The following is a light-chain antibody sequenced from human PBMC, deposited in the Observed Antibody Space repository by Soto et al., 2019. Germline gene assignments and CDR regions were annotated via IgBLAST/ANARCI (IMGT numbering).Light chain of an antibody. V-gene: IGLV2-14*01. Sequence: QSVVTQPASVSGSPGQSITVSCTGTSSGVGGYNYVSWYQQQSGKAPKLMIHEVSNRPSGVSNRFSGSKSGNTASLTISGLQPEDEADYYCSSYTSSRAYVFGIGTKLTVL. CDR2: EVS. CDR1: SSGVGGYNY. J-gene: IGLJ1*01. CDR3: SSYTSSRAYV.